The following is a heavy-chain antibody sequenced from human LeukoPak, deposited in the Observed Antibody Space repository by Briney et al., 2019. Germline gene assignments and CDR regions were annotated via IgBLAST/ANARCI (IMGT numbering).Heavy chain of an antibody. J-gene: IGHJ5*02. CDR2: IYHSGST. D-gene: IGHD3-10*01. V-gene: IGHV4-4*02. Sequence: SETLSLTCAVSGGSISNSNWWSWVRQPPGKGLEWIGEIYHSGSTNYNPSLKSRVTISVDTSKNQFSLKLTSVTAADTAVYFCARGGYYGSGNDFRFDPWGQGTLVTVSS. CDR3: ARGGYYGSGNDFRFDP. CDR1: GGSISNSNW.